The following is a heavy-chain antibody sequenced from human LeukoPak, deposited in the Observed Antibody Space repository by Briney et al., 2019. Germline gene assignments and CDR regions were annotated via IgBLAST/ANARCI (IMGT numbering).Heavy chain of an antibody. J-gene: IGHJ4*02. CDR1: GFTFTSSA. CDR3: ARYYDSSGYFDY. Sequence: SVKVSCKASGFTFTSSAMQWVRQARGQRLEWIGWIVVGSGNTNYAQKFQERVTITRDMSTSTAYMELSSLRSEDTAVYYCARYYDSSGYFDYWGQGTLVTVSS. V-gene: IGHV1-58*02. CDR2: IVVGSGNT. D-gene: IGHD3-22*01.